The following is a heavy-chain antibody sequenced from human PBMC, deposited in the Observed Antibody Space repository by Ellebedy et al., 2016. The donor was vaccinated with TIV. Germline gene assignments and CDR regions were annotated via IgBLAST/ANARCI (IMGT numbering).Heavy chain of an antibody. CDR3: ARDRIRGDGILFDY. V-gene: IGHV1-3*01. CDR2: INLGNDDT. D-gene: IGHD5-24*01. CDR1: GYTFTNYA. J-gene: IGHJ4*02. Sequence: AASVKVSCKASGYTFTNYAMHCVRQLPGQRLAWLGWINLGNDDTKLSQKFQGRVTITGDTSASTVSMELSSLTSEDTAVYYCARDRIRGDGILFDYWGQGTLVTVSS.